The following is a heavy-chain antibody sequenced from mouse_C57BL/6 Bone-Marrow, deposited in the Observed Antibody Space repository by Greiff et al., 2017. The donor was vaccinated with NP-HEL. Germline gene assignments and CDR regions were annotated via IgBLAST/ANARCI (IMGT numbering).Heavy chain of an antibody. D-gene: IGHD1-1*01. V-gene: IGHV10-1*01. Sequence: EVKLVESGGGLVQPKGSLKLSCAASGFSFNTYAMNWVRQAPGKGLEWVARIRSKSNNYATYYADSVKDRFTISRDDSESMLYLQMNNLKTEDTAMYYCVRPGYGSSEGFAYWGQGTLVTVSA. CDR2: IRSKSNNYAT. CDR1: GFSFNTYA. CDR3: VRPGYGSSEGFAY. J-gene: IGHJ3*01.